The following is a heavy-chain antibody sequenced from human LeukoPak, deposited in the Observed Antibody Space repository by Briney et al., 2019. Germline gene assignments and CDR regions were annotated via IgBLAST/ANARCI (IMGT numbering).Heavy chain of an antibody. CDR1: GGSFSGYY. D-gene: IGHD1-26*01. Sequence: PSETLSLTCAVYGGSFSGYYWSWIRQPPGKGLEWIGEINHSGGTNYNPSLKSRVTISVVTSKNQFSLKLSSVTAADTAVYYCARGGQVGAYYYYYMDVWGKGTTVTVSS. J-gene: IGHJ6*03. CDR3: ARGGQVGAYYYYYMDV. CDR2: INHSGGT. V-gene: IGHV4-34*01.